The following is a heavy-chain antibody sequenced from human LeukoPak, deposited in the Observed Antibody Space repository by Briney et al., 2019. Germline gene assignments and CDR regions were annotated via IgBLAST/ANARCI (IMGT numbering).Heavy chain of an antibody. CDR2: SSRSGNTL. Sequence: AGGSLRLSCAASGFTFSSYEMNWVRQAPGKGLEGVSYSSRSGNTLYDADSVKGRFTISRDNDKNQLYLQMNSLRAEDTAVYYCARAAVVDTAMAFDYWGQGTLVTVSS. CDR1: GFTFSSYE. D-gene: IGHD5-18*01. J-gene: IGHJ4*02. CDR3: ARAAVVDTAMAFDY. V-gene: IGHV3-48*03.